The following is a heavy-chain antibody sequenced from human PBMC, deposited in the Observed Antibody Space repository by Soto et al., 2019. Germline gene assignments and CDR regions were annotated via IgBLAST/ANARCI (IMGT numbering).Heavy chain of an antibody. CDR1: GFTFSSYA. D-gene: IGHD6-19*01. CDR3: AKYPCYSSGCYFDY. CDR2: ISGSGGST. V-gene: IGHV3-23*01. J-gene: IGHJ4*02. Sequence: GSLRLSCAASGFTFSSYAMSWVRQAPGKGLEWVSAISGSGGSTYYADSVKGRSTISRDNSKNTLYLQMNSLRAEGTAVYYCAKYPCYSSGCYFDYWGQGTLVTVSS.